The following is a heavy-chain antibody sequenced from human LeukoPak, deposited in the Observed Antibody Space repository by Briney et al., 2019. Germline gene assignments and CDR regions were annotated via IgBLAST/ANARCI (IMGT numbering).Heavy chain of an antibody. J-gene: IGHJ4*02. Sequence: SQTLSLNCAISGDSVSSNSAAWNWIRQSPSTVLEWLGRTYYRSKWYNDYAVSVKSRITINPDTSKNQFSLQLNSVTPEDTAVYYCARDSPPDSGSYGDFDYWGQGTLVTVSS. D-gene: IGHD1-26*01. CDR2: TYYRSKWYN. V-gene: IGHV6-1*01. CDR1: GDSVSSNSAA. CDR3: ARDSPPDSGSYGDFDY.